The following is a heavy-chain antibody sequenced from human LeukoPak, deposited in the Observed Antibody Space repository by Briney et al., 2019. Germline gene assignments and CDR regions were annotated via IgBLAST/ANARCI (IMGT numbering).Heavy chain of an antibody. J-gene: IGHJ4*02. CDR3: ARAARGYSYEFDY. V-gene: IGHV1-2*06. Sequence: GASVKVSCKASGYTFTGYCMHWVRQAPGQGLEWMGRINPNSGGTNYAQKFQGRVTMTRDTSISIAYMELSRLRSDDTAVYYCARAARGYSYEFDYWGQGTLVTVS. CDR2: INPNSGGT. CDR1: GYTFTGYC. D-gene: IGHD5-18*01.